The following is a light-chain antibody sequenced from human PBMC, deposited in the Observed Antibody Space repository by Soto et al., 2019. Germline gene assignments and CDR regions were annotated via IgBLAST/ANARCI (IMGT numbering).Light chain of an antibody. CDR2: DAS. CDR1: QSVSSY. V-gene: IGKV3-11*01. J-gene: IGKJ2*01. Sequence: EIVLTQSPATLSLSPGERATLSCRASQSVSSYLAWYQQKPGQAPSLLIYDASNRATGIPARFSGSGSGTDFTFTITSLEPEYVALSYYQQHNNWTLTFGQGTTLEIK. CDR3: QQHNNWTLT.